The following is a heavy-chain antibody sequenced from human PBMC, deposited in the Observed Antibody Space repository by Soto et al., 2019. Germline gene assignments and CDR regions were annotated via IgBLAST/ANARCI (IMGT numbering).Heavy chain of an antibody. V-gene: IGHV4-39*01. CDR2: IYYSGST. CDR3: ASSGGSSHGAFDI. CDR1: GGSISSSRYY. Sequence: PSETLSLTCAVYGGSISSSRYYWGWIRQPPGKGLEWIGSIYYSGSTYYNPSLKSRVTISVDTSKNQFSLKLSSVTAADTAVYYCASSGGSSHGAFDIWGQGTMVTVSS. D-gene: IGHD2-15*01. J-gene: IGHJ3*02.